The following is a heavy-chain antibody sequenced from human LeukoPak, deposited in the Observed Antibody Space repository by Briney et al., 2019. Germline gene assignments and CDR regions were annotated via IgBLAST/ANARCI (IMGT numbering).Heavy chain of an antibody. V-gene: IGHV3-30-3*01. Sequence: PGRSLRLPCAASGFTFSSYAMHWVRRAPGKALEWVATISSDGGNRYYSDSVKGRFTISRDNSKNTLYLQMNSLRPEDAAVFHCARGRAVTGSTVIDYWGQGTLVTVSS. J-gene: IGHJ4*02. CDR2: ISSDGGNR. CDR3: ARGRAVTGSTVIDY. D-gene: IGHD6-19*01. CDR1: GFTFSSYA.